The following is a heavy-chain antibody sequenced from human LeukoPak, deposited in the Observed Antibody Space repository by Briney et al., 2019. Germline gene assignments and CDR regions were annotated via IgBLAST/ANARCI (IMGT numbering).Heavy chain of an antibody. CDR3: AKSLYYDSSGYLLRGAFDI. V-gene: IGHV3-23*01. CDR1: GFTFSSYE. CDR2: ISGSGGST. J-gene: IGHJ3*02. D-gene: IGHD3-22*01. Sequence: PSGGSLRLSCAASGFTFSSYEMNWVRQAPGKGLEWVSAISGSGGSTYYADSVKGHFTISRDNSKNTLYLQMNSLRAEDTAVYYCAKSLYYDSSGYLLRGAFDIWGQGTMVTVSS.